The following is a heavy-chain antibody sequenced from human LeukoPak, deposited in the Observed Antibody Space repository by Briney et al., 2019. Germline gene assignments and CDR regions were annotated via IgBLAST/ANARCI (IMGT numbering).Heavy chain of an antibody. J-gene: IGHJ4*02. D-gene: IGHD6-19*01. Sequence: GGSLRLSCAASGFTFGSYAMSWVRQAPGKGLEWVSGISTSGGTTSYAESVKGRFTVSRDNPRNTLYMEMNSLRAEDTAVYYCAKTGGSGWFNDYWGQGTLVTVSS. CDR2: ISTSGGTT. CDR1: GFTFGSYA. V-gene: IGHV3-23*01. CDR3: AKTGGSGWFNDY.